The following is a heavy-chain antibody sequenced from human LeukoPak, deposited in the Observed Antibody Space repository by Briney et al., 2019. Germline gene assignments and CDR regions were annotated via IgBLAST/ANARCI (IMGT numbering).Heavy chain of an antibody. D-gene: IGHD3-9*01. CDR2: IKSKTDGGTT. CDR3: TTPDYILPNAFDI. J-gene: IGHJ3*02. Sequence: GGSLRLSCAASGFTFSNALMSWVRQAPGKGLEWVGRIKSKTDGGTTDYAAPVKGRFTISRDDSKNTLYLQMNSLKTEDTAVYYCTTPDYILPNAFDIWGQGTMVTVSS. V-gene: IGHV3-15*01. CDR1: GFTFSNAL.